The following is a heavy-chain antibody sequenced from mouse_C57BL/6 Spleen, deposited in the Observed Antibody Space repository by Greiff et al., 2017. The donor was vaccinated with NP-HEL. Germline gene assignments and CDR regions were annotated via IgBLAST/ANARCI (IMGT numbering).Heavy chain of an antibody. CDR2: IYPRSGNT. CDR3: ARPLDYGSSYGNY. CDR1: GYTFTSYG. D-gene: IGHD1-1*01. Sequence: QVQLQQSGAELARPGASVKLSCKASGYTFTSYGISWVKQRPGQGLEWIGEIYPRSGNTYYNEKFKGKATLTADKSSSTAYMELRSLTSEDSAVYFCARPLDYGSSYGNYWGQGTTLTVSS. V-gene: IGHV1-81*01. J-gene: IGHJ2*01.